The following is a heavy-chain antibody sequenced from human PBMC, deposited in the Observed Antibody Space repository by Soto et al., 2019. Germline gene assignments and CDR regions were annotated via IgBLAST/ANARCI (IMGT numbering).Heavy chain of an antibody. CDR1: GVVFRHFG. D-gene: IGHD1-1*01. CDR2: ITYEGSYS. CDR3: AKARGRSNWVNYCGLDV. V-gene: IGHV3-30*18. J-gene: IGHJ6*01. Sequence: QEQLVDSGGGVVQSGRSLRLSCVGSGVVFRHFGMHWVRQAPGKGLAWVALITYEGSYSHYADVVKGRFTIARDEDKATVSLHMDKLTPEDTALYYCAKARGRSNWVNYCGLDVWGQGTSVTVAS.